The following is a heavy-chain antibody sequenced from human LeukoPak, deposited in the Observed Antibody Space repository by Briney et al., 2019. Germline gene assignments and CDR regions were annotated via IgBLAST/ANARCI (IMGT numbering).Heavy chain of an antibody. CDR3: AVGTVAGNVFDY. V-gene: IGHV3-33*01. CDR1: GFTFSSYG. CDR2: IWNDGSIK. J-gene: IGHJ4*02. D-gene: IGHD6-19*01. Sequence: GGSLRLSCEASGFTFSSYGLHWVRQAPGKGLEWVAVIWNDGSIKYYGDSVKGRFTISRDNSENTLYLQMNSLRAEDTAVYYCAVGTVAGNVFDYWGQGTLVTVSS.